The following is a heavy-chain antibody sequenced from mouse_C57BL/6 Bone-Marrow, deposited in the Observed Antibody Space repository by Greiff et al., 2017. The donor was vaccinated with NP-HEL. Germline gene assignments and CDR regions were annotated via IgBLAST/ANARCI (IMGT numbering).Heavy chain of an antibody. V-gene: IGHV1-81*01. Sequence: LVESGAELARPGASVKLSCKASGYTFTSYGISWVKQRTGQGLEWIGEIYPRSGNTYYNEKFKGKATLTADKSSSTAYMELRSLTSEDSAVYFCAREPYYYGSSYGAMDYWGQGTSVTVSS. CDR2: IYPRSGNT. J-gene: IGHJ4*01. D-gene: IGHD1-1*01. CDR3: AREPYYYGSSYGAMDY. CDR1: GYTFTSYG.